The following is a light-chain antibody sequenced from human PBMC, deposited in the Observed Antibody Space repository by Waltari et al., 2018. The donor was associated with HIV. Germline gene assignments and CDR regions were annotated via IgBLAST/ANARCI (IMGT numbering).Light chain of an antibody. Sequence: EIVLTQSPAILSLSPGERATLSCRASQSVSSYLAWYQQKPGQAPRLLIYDASNRATGIPARFSGSGSGTDFTLTISSLEPEDFAVYYCQQRSNLFGPGTKVDIK. CDR3: QQRSNL. V-gene: IGKV3-11*01. J-gene: IGKJ3*01. CDR2: DAS. CDR1: QSVSSY.